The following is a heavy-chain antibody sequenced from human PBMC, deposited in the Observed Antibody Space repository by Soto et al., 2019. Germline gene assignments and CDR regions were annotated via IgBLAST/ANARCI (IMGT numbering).Heavy chain of an antibody. CDR1: GFIASNYA. Sequence: VQVVESGGGLVQPGGSLRLSCAASGFIASNYAMSWVRQAPGKGLEWVSGFSGSGGATFYADSVKGRFTISRDSSRNTVYLQINRLRVDDTAVYYCAKAEANYWGQGTLVTVSS. J-gene: IGHJ4*02. CDR3: AKAEANY. V-gene: IGHV3-23*04. CDR2: FSGSGGAT.